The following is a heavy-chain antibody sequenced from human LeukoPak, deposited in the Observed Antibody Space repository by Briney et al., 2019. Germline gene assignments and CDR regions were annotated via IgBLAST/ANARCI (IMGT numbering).Heavy chain of an antibody. Sequence: GRSLRLSCAASGFTFSSYGMHWVRQAPGKGLEWVAAISYDGSNKYYADSVKGRFTISRDNSKNTLYLQMNSLRAEDTAVYYCAREGLRFLEWLSLSAFDIWGQGTMVTVSS. D-gene: IGHD3-3*01. CDR3: AREGLRFLEWLSLSAFDI. CDR2: ISYDGSNK. CDR1: GFTFSSYG. J-gene: IGHJ3*02. V-gene: IGHV3-30*03.